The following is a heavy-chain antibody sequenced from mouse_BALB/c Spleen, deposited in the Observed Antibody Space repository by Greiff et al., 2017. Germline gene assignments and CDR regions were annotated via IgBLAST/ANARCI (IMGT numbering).Heavy chain of an antibody. CDR3: ARHGSHYYGSKGLYAMDY. J-gene: IGHJ4*01. Sequence: VQLQQSGPGLVAPSQSLSITCTVSGFSLTSYGVHWVRQPPGKGLEWLVVIWSDGSTTYNSALKSRLSISKDNSKSQVFLKMNSLQTDDTAMYYCARHGSHYYGSKGLYAMDYWGQGTSVTVSS. CDR2: IWSDGST. CDR1: GFSLTSYG. V-gene: IGHV2-6-1*01. D-gene: IGHD1-1*01.